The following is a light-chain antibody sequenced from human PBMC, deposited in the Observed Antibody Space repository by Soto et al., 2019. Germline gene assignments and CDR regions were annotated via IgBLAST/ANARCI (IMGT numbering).Light chain of an antibody. V-gene: IGKV2-28*01. Sequence: DIVMTQSPLSLPVTPGEPASISCRSSQSLLHSNGYNYLDWYLQKPGQSPQLLIYLGSNRASGVPDRFSGSGSGTDFTLKISRVEAEDVGVYYCMQALHTPWTFDQGTKVEIE. CDR2: LGS. CDR3: MQALHTPWT. J-gene: IGKJ1*01. CDR1: QSLLHSNGYNY.